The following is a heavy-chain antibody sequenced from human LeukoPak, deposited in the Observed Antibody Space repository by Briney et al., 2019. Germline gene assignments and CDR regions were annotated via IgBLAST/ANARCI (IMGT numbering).Heavy chain of an antibody. CDR2: ISSTSSYI. J-gene: IGHJ6*03. CDR1: GFTFSSYA. V-gene: IGHV3-21*01. Sequence: GGSLRLSCAASGFTFSSYAMNWVRQAPGKGLEWVSFISSTSSYIYYADSVKGRFTISRDNSKNTLYLQMNSLRGEDTAVYYCATDQAGDPYYYYYIDVWGKGTTVTVSS. CDR3: ATDQAGDPYYYYYIDV. D-gene: IGHD7-27*01.